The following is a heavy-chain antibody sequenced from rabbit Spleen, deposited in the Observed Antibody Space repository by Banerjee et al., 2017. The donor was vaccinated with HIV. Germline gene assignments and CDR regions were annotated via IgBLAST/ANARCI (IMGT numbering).Heavy chain of an antibody. Sequence: QEQLVESGGGLVKPEGSLKLSCTASGFSFSNKAVMCWVRQAPGKGLEWIACINAVTGKAVYASWAKGRFTFSKTSSTTVTLQVTSLTAADTATYFCARELTGVIGWNFGWWGPGHPRHRL. CDR1: GFSFSNKAV. CDR2: INAVTGKA. J-gene: IGHJ6*01. D-gene: IGHD4-1*01. CDR3: ARELTGVIGWNFGW. V-gene: IGHV1S45*01.